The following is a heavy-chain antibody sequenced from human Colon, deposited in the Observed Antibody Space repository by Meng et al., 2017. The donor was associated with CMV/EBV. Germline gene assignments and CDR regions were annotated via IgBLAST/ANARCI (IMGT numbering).Heavy chain of an antibody. V-gene: IGHV1-2*02. J-gene: IGHJ4*02. D-gene: IGHD1-26*01. CDR1: DYTFSEYH. Sequence: QVELVVNDAEAKKTGASVTVSCNTSDYTFSEYHMPWVQQADWQGLKWMGCINSNSGAKDYAKKFKGRFTMTSNTSINTVYMELSSLRSDDTAVYYCARDPSGSRVPFDYWGQGSLVTVSS. CDR3: ARDPSGSRVPFDY. CDR2: INSNSGAK.